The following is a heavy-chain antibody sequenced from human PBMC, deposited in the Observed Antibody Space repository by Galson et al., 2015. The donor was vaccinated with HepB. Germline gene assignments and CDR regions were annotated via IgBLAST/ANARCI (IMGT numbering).Heavy chain of an antibody. Sequence: SVKVSCKAYGYIFTNYSLHWVRQAHGQGLEWVGLLNPVGGSRSYAQKFQGRVTMTRDTSTDTVYMELSSLRFNDTAMYYCARDDRETFISAAGAGTLDYWGQGTLGTVST. D-gene: IGHD6-19*01. CDR2: LNPVGGSR. CDR1: GYIFTNYS. J-gene: IGHJ4*02. V-gene: IGHV1-46*01. CDR3: ARDDRETFISAAGAGTLDY.